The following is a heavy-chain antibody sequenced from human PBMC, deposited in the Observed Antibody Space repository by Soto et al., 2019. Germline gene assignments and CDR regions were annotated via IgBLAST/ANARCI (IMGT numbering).Heavy chain of an antibody. D-gene: IGHD3-22*01. V-gene: IGHV1-46*01. CDR1: GYTFTSYY. Sequence: ASVKVPCKASGYTFTSYYMHWVRQAPGQGLEWMGIINPSGGSTSYAQKFQGRVTMTRDTSTSTVYMELSSLRSEDTAVYYCARDLGIVVVSPLYYFDYWGQGTLVTVSS. CDR2: INPSGGST. CDR3: ARDLGIVVVSPLYYFDY. J-gene: IGHJ4*02.